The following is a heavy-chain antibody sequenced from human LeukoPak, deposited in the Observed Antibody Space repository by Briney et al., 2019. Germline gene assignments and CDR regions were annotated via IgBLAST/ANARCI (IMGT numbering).Heavy chain of an antibody. D-gene: IGHD1-26*01. V-gene: IGHV3-11*01. CDR1: GFTFSDYY. CDR3: ARDGRGLFRDNDAFDI. Sequence: GGSLRLSCAASGFTFSDYYMSWIRQAPGKGLEWVSYISSSGSTIYYADSVKGRFTISRDNAKNSLYLQMNSLRTEDTAVYYCARDGRGLFRDNDAFDIWGQGTMVTVSS. J-gene: IGHJ3*02. CDR2: ISSSGSTI.